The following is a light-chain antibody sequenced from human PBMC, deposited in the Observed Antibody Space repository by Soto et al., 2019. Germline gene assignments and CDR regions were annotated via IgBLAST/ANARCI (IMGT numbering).Light chain of an antibody. CDR3: MHALQTLLFT. CDR2: LGS. CDR1: QSLLHSNGYNY. V-gene: IGKV2-28*01. Sequence: DIVMTQSPLSLPVTPGEPASISCRSSQSLLHSNGYNYLGWYLQKPGQSPQLLIYLGSNLACGVPDRLSGSGSGTDFTLKISRVAAEDVWVYYCMHALQTLLFTCGRGTKVEIK. J-gene: IGKJ3*01.